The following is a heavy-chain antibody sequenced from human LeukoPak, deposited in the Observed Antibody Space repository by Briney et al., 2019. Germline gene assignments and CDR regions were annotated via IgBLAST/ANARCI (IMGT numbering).Heavy chain of an antibody. CDR3: TSSFLGYCSGGSCYPYY. CDR1: GGPISSGSYF. CDR2: IYTSGST. V-gene: IGHV4-61*02. D-gene: IGHD2-15*01. J-gene: IGHJ4*02. Sequence: PSETLSLTCTVSGGPISSGSYFWNWIRQPAGKGLEWIGRIYTSGSTDYNPSLKSRVTISLDTSKNQFSLKLSSVTAADTAVYYCTSSFLGYCSGGSCYPYYWGQGTLVTVSS.